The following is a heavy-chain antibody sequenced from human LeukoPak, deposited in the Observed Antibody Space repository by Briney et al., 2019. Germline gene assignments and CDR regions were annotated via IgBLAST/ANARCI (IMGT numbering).Heavy chain of an antibody. CDR1: GFXFSSYA. CDR3: ASRKDTPHLPDY. CDR2: ISYDGSNK. V-gene: IGHV3-30-3*01. J-gene: IGHJ4*02. Sequence: GRSLRLSCAASGFXFSSYAIHWVRQAPGKGLEWVAVISYDGSNKYYADSVKGRFTISRDNSKNTLYLQMNSLRAEDTAVYYCASRKDTPHLPDYWGQGTLVTVSS. D-gene: IGHD5-18*01.